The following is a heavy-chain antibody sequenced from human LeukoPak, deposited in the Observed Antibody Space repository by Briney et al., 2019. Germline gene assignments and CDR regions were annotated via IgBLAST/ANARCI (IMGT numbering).Heavy chain of an antibody. Sequence: SETLSLTCTVSGGSISSYYWSWIRQPPGKGLEWIGYIYYSGSTYYNPSLKSRVTISVDTSKNQFSLKLSSVTAADTAVYYCASQKKPGIAVAGTSFDYWGQGTLVTVSS. CDR2: IYYSGST. CDR1: GGSISSYY. J-gene: IGHJ4*02. D-gene: IGHD6-19*01. V-gene: IGHV4-59*08. CDR3: ASQKKPGIAVAGTSFDY.